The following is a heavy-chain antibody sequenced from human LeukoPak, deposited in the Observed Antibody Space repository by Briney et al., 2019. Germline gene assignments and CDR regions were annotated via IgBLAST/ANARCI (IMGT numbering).Heavy chain of an antibody. CDR3: ARVVERDYYYYYYMDV. Sequence: PSETLSLTCTVSGGSISSYYWSWIRQPAGKGLEWIGRIYTSGSTNYNPSLKSRVTMSVDTSKNQFSLKLSSVTAADTAVYYCARVVERDYYYYYYMDVCGNGTTVTVSS. J-gene: IGHJ6*03. CDR1: GGSISSYY. CDR2: IYTSGST. D-gene: IGHD1-26*01. V-gene: IGHV4-4*07.